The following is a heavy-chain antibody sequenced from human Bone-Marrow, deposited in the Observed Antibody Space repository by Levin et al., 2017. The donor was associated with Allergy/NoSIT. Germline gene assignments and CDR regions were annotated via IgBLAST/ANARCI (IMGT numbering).Heavy chain of an antibody. CDR2: INYSGST. D-gene: IGHD6-19*01. Sequence: SETLSLSCTVSGGSISSSSYYWGWIRQPPGKGLEWIGSINYSGSTYYNSSLKSRVSISVDTSKNQFSLKLSSVTAADTAVYYCASRGSGWGFAYYWGQGTLVTVSS. CDR3: ASRGSGWGFAYY. J-gene: IGHJ4*02. V-gene: IGHV4-39*01. CDR1: GGSISSSSYY.